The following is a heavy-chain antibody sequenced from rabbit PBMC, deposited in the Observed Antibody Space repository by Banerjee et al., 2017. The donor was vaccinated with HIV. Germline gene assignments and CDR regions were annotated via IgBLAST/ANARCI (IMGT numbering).Heavy chain of an antibody. CDR3: ARDAGYAGSNL. J-gene: IGHJ4*01. V-gene: IGHV1S45*01. CDR2: INTSSGNT. Sequence: QEQLVESGGGLGQPEGSLTLTCTASGFSFSGNYYMCWVRQAPGKGLEWIACINTSSGNTVYATWAKGRFTISRTSSTTVTLQMTSLTAADTATYFCARDAGYAGSNLWGQGTLVTVS. CDR1: GFSFSGNYY. D-gene: IGHD4-2*01.